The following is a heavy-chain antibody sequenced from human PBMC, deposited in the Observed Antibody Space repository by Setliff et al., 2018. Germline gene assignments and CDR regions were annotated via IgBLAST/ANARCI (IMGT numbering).Heavy chain of an antibody. V-gene: IGHV3-48*01. CDR1: GFTFSTYA. CDR2: ISSSSGLI. D-gene: IGHD2-2*01. Sequence: GGSLRLSCAASGFTFSTYAMNWLRQAPGKGLEWVSYISSSSGLIYYADSVKGRFTISRDEAKNSLYLQMNSLRTEDTAVYYCARSAVVVPGQFYFDNWGQGTQVTVSS. J-gene: IGHJ4*02. CDR3: ARSAVVVPGQFYFDN.